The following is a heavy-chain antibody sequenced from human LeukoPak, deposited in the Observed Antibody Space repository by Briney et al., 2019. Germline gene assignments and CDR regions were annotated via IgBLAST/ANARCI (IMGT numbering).Heavy chain of an antibody. CDR2: TSSDGNK. CDR3: ARERGIRALYFDN. Sequence: GGSLRLSCAASGFTFSSYTMHWVRQAPGKGLEWVALTSSDGNKYFADPVQGRFTISRDNSRNTVYLQLDSLRPDDTAVYYCARERGIRALYFDNWGQGTLVTVSS. V-gene: IGHV3-30*04. J-gene: IGHJ4*02. CDR1: GFTFSSYT. D-gene: IGHD3-16*01.